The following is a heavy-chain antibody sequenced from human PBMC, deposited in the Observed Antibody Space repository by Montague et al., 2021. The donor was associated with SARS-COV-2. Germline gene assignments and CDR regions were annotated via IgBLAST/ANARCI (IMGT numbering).Heavy chain of an antibody. J-gene: IGHJ2*01. D-gene: IGHD2-8*01. Sequence: SETLSLTCSVSGGSISTYYWSWIRQPPGKGLEWIGYIYYSGSTNYNPSLKSRVTISIDTSKNQFSLELSSVTAADMAVYYCARLPPNGRWYLDLWGRGTLVTVSS. CDR2: IYYSGST. CDR3: ARLPPNGRWYLDL. CDR1: GGSISTYY. V-gene: IGHV4-59*01.